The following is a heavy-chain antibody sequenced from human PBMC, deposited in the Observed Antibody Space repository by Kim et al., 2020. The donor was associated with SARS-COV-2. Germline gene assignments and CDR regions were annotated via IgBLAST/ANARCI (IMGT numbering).Heavy chain of an antibody. V-gene: IGHV1-69*13. D-gene: IGHD2-15*01. J-gene: IGHJ4*02. CDR3: ARAQGYCSGGSCYNSAIDY. CDR2: IIPIFGTA. Sequence: SVKVSCKASGGTFSSYAISWVRQAPGQGLEWVGEIIPIFGTANYAQKFQGRVTITADESTSTAYMELSSLRSEDTAVYYCARAQGYCSGGSCYNSAIDYWGQGTLVTVSS. CDR1: GGTFSSYA.